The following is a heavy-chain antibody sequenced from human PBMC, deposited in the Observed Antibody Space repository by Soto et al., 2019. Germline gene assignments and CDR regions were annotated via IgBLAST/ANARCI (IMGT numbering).Heavy chain of an antibody. J-gene: IGHJ4*02. CDR2: VSGSGGST. V-gene: IGHV3-23*01. CDR1: GFTFSSYA. Sequence: PGGSLILSCAASGFTFSSYAMSWVRQAPGKGLEWISAVSGSGGSTYYADSVKGRFTISRDNSKDTLYLQMNNLRAEDTAVYYCAKPPDYNWNDYWGQGTLVTVSS. CDR3: AKPPDYNWNDY. D-gene: IGHD1-20*01.